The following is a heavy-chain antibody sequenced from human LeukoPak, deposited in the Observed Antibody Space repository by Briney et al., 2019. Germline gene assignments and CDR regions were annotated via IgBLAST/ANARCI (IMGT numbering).Heavy chain of an antibody. CDR2: INSDGSWT. V-gene: IGHV3-74*01. Sequence: GGSLRLSCAASGSYWMHWVRQAPGKGLVWVSHINSDGSWTSYADSVKGRFTISRDNAKNSLYLQMNSLRAEDTAVYYCARVWFGEAFDYWGQGTLVTVSS. CDR3: ARVWFGEAFDY. D-gene: IGHD3-10*01. J-gene: IGHJ4*02. CDR1: GSYW.